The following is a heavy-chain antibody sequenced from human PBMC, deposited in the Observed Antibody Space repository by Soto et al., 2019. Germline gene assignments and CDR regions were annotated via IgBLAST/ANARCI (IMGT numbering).Heavy chain of an antibody. CDR1: GFTFTTRA. CDR3: TTGTQHFEY. J-gene: IGHJ4*02. CDR2: ISASGGTT. Sequence: EVQLLASGGGLVQPGGSLRLSCAASGFTFTTRAMSWVRQAPGKGLQWVSGISASGGTTYYAVSVKGQLTISRDNSKNMLYLLTTSLSDDVTAVYYCTTGTQHFEYWGRGTRVTVSS. V-gene: IGHV3-23*01. D-gene: IGHD3-10*01.